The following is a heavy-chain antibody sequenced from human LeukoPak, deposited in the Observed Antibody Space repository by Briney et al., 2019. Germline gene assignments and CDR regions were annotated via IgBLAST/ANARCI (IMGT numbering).Heavy chain of an antibody. CDR2: FDPEDGET. D-gene: IGHD3-10*01. CDR1: GYTLTELS. Sequence: ASVKVSCKVSGYTLTELSIHWVRQAPGKGLEWMGDFDPEDGETIYAQKFQGRVTLTEDTSTDTAYMELSSLRSEDTAVYYCATDRTYYYGSGSYMDYWGQGTLVTVSS. CDR3: ATDRTYYYGSGSYMDY. V-gene: IGHV1-24*01. J-gene: IGHJ4*02.